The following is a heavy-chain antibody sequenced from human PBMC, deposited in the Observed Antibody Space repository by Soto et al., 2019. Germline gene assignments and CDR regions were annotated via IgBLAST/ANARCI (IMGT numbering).Heavy chain of an antibody. J-gene: IGHJ3*02. CDR2: ISYDESNK. CDR1: GFTFSSYA. CDR3: ARVRGSSWYEGAFDI. D-gene: IGHD6-13*01. Sequence: QVQLVESGGGVVQPGRSLRLSCVASGFTFSSYAMHWVRQAPGKGLEWVAFISYDESNKYYADSVKGRFTISRDNSKNTLYLQMNSLRAEDTAVYYCARVRGSSWYEGAFDIWGQGTMVTVSS. V-gene: IGHV3-30-3*01.